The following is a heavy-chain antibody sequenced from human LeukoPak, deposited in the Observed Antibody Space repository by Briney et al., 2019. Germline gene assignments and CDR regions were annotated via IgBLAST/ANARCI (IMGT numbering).Heavy chain of an antibody. CDR3: VKRDYYDSSGYVLDL. Sequence: GGSLRLSCAASGFTFSSYGLHWVRQAPGKGLEWVAFIRYDGSNKYYADSVKGRFTISRDNSKNTRYLQMNSLRAEDTAVYYCVKRDYYDSSGYVLDLWGRGTLVTVSS. J-gene: IGHJ2*01. D-gene: IGHD3-22*01. CDR2: IRYDGSNK. CDR1: GFTFSSYG. V-gene: IGHV3-30*02.